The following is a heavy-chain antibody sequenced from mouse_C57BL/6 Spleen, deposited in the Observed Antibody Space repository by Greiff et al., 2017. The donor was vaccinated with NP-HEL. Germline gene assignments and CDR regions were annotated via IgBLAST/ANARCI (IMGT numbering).Heavy chain of an antibody. V-gene: IGHV5-4*01. CDR1: GFTFSSYA. D-gene: IGHD2-3*01. CDR2: ISDVGSTP. J-gene: IGHJ3*01. Sequence: EVKVVESGGGLVKPGGSLKLSCAASGFTFSSYAMSWVRQTPEKRLEWVATISDVGSTPYYPDNVKGRFTISRENAKNNLYLQMSHLKSEDTAMYYCARDLDDGYVYWGQGTLVTVSA. CDR3: ARDLDDGYVY.